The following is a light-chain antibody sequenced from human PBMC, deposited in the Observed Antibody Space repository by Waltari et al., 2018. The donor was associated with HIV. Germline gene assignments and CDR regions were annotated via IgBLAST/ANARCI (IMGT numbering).Light chain of an antibody. V-gene: IGLV2-14*01. Sequence: QSALTQPASVSGSPGQSITISCTRTSSDFGAYTYGSWYQQHPGKAPKLMIYEVTNRPSGVSDRFSGSKSGNTASLTISGLQAEDEADYYCSSYTSSSTLGVFGGGTKLTVL. CDR2: EVT. J-gene: IGLJ2*01. CDR3: SSYTSSSTLGV. CDR1: SSDFGAYTY.